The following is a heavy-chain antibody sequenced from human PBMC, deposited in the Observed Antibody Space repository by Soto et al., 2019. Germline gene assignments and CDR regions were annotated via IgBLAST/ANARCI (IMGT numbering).Heavy chain of an antibody. V-gene: IGHV2-5*01. CDR3: AHRQGPGKRLVPRKLGWLDP. J-gene: IGHJ5*02. D-gene: IGHD6-13*01. CDR1: GFSLTTSGVG. Sequence: SGPTLVNPTQTLTLTCTFSGFSLTTSGVGVGWIRQPPGKALEWLALIYWNDDKRYSPSLKSRLTINKDTSKNKVVLTMNNMDPVDTDQYYCAHRQGPGKRLVPRKLGWLDPWGQ. CDR2: IYWNDDK.